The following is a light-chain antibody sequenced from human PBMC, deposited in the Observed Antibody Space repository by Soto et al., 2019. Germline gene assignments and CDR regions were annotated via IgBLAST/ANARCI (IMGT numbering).Light chain of an antibody. CDR3: CSYAGTYALV. CDR2: DVS. Sequence: QSALTQPPSASGSPGQSVTISCTGTKNDIGVYDFVSWYQHHPGKAPKLMIYDVSKRPSGVPDRFSGSKSGNPASLTISGLQAEDEADYYCCSYAGTYALVFGTGTKVTVL. J-gene: IGLJ1*01. CDR1: KNDIGVYDF. V-gene: IGLV2-11*01.